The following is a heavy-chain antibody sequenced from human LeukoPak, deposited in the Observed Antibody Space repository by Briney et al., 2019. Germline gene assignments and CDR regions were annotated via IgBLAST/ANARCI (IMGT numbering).Heavy chain of an antibody. CDR2: ISSARSTI. V-gene: IGHV3-48*01. CDR3: VREDSSGYA. Sequence: GGSLRLSCAASGFTFRSYSMNWVRQAPGQGLEWISYISSARSTIYYADSVKGRFTISRDNANNSLFLQMNSLRVEDTAMYYCVREDSSGYAWGQGTLVTVPS. J-gene: IGHJ5*02. D-gene: IGHD3-9*01. CDR1: GFTFRSYS.